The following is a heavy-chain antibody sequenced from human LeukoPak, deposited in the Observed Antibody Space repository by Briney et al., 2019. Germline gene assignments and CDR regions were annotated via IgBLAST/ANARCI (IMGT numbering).Heavy chain of an antibody. V-gene: IGHV3-23*01. CDR3: AKVVRYCSSTSCYTGNAEYFQH. J-gene: IGHJ1*01. CDR1: GFTFSSYA. CDR2: ISGSGGST. D-gene: IGHD2-2*02. Sequence: GGSLRLSCAASGFTFSSYAMSWVRQAPGKGLEWVSAISGSGGSTYYADSVRGRFTISRDNSKNTLYLQMNSLRAEDTAVYYCAKVVRYCSSTSCYTGNAEYFQHWGQGTLVTVSS.